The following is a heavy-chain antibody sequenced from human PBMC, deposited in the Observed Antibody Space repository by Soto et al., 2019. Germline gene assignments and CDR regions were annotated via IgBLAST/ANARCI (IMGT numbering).Heavy chain of an antibody. CDR2: IIPILGIA. D-gene: IGHD5-12*01. V-gene: IGHV1-69*02. CDR3: ARGYSGYGWFDP. CDR1: GGTFSSYT. J-gene: IGHJ5*02. Sequence: QVQLVQSGAEVKKPGSSVKVSCKASGGTFSSYTISWVRQAPGQGLEWMGRIIPILGIANYAQKFQGRVTITAEKSTSTAYMELSSLRSEDTAVYYCARGYSGYGWFDPWGQGTLVTVSS.